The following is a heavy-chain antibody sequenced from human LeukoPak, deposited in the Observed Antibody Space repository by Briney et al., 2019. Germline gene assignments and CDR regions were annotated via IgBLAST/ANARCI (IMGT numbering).Heavy chain of an antibody. Sequence: GGSLRLSCAASGFTFSSYSMNWVRQAPEKGLEWVSSISSSSSYIYYADSVKGRFTISRDNAKNSLYLQMNSLRAEDTAVYYCARDGFGGYYFDYWGQGTLVTVSS. J-gene: IGHJ4*02. CDR1: GFTFSSYS. CDR3: ARDGFGGYYFDY. CDR2: ISSSSSYI. D-gene: IGHD3-10*01. V-gene: IGHV3-21*01.